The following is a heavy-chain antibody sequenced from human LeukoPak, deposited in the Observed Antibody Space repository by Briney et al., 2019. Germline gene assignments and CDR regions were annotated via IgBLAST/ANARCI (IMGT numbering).Heavy chain of an antibody. Sequence: PGRSLRLSCAASGFTFSSYGMHWVRQAPGKGLEWVAVISYDGSNKYYADSVKGRFTISRDNAKKSLYLQMNSLRVEDTGVYYCASWGEGALDNWGQGTLVTVSS. V-gene: IGHV3-30*03. CDR3: ASWGEGALDN. J-gene: IGHJ4*02. D-gene: IGHD1-26*01. CDR1: GFTFSSYG. CDR2: ISYDGSNK.